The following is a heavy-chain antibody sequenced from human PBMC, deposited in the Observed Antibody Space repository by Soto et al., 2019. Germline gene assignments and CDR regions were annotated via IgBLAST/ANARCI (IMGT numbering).Heavy chain of an antibody. CDR2: IWYDGSNK. D-gene: IGHD1-26*01. CDR3: ARDHQQNSGSYLWYYYYGMDV. Sequence: PGGSLRLSCAASGFTFSSYGMHWVRQAPGKGLEWVAVIWYDGSNKYYADSVKGRFTISRDNSKDTLYLQMNSLRAEDTAVYYCARDHQQNSGSYLWYYYYGMDVWGQGTTVTVSS. V-gene: IGHV3-33*01. J-gene: IGHJ6*02. CDR1: GFTFSSYG.